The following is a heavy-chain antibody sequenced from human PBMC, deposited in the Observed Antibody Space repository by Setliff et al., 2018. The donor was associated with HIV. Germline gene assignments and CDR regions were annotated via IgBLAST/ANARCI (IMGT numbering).Heavy chain of an antibody. J-gene: IGHJ4*02. Sequence: SETLSLTCTVSGGSISSYYWSWIRQPAGKGLEWIGRIYSSGSTNYNPSLKSRVTMSVDTSKNQFSLKLSSVTAADTAVYYCASELQGHSSSWPNYWGRGTLVTVSS. D-gene: IGHD6-13*01. CDR3: ASELQGHSSSWPNY. CDR1: GGSISSYY. CDR2: IYSSGST. V-gene: IGHV4-4*07.